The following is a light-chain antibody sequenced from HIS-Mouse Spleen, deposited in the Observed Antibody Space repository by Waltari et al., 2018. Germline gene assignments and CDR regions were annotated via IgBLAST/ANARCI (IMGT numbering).Light chain of an antibody. Sequence: QSVLTQPPSASGTPGQRVTISCSGSSSNIGSNTVNWYQQLPGTAPKPLIYSNNQRPSGGPDRFLGSKSGTSASLAISGLQSEDEADYYCAAWDDSLNGYVFGTGTKVTVL. CDR1: SSNIGSNT. CDR2: SNN. CDR3: AAWDDSLNGYV. J-gene: IGLJ1*01. V-gene: IGLV1-44*01.